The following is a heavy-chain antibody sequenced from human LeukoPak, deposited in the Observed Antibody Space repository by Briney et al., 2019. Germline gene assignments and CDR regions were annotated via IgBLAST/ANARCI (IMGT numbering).Heavy chain of an antibody. CDR2: ISSSSSTI. Sequence: GGSLRLSCAASGFTFSSYSMNWVRQAPGKGLEWVSYISSSSSTIYYADSVKGRFTISRGNAKNSLYLQMNSLRAEDTAVYYCARDWDEWPRPPNAFDIWGQGTMVTVSS. J-gene: IGHJ3*02. CDR3: ARDWDEWPRPPNAFDI. V-gene: IGHV3-48*01. CDR1: GFTFSSYS. D-gene: IGHD3-3*01.